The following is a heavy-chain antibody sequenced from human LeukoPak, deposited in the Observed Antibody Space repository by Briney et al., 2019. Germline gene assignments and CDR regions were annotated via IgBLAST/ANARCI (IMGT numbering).Heavy chain of an antibody. CDR2: IRSKAYGGTT. V-gene: IGHV3-49*04. D-gene: IGHD3-3*01. Sequence: GGSLGLSCTASGFTFGDYAMSWVRQAPGKGLEWVGFIRSKAYGGTTEYAASAKGRFTISRDDSKSIAYLQMNSLKTEDTAVYYCTRVNYDDYFDYWGQGTLVTVSS. CDR1: GFTFGDYA. CDR3: TRVNYDDYFDY. J-gene: IGHJ4*02.